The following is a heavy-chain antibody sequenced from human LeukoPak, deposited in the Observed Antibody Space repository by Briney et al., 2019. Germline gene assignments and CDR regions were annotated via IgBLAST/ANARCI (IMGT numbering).Heavy chain of an antibody. J-gene: IGHJ4*02. D-gene: IGHD3-22*01. CDR2: ISGSGSTI. CDR3: ARGSHYYDSSGPHSY. CDR1: GFTFSSYA. Sequence: GGSLRLSCAASGFTFSSYAMSWVRQAPGKGLEWVSAISGSGSTIYYADSVKGRFTISRDNAKNSLYLQMNSLRAEDTAVYYCARGSHYYDSSGPHSYWGQGTLVTVSS. V-gene: IGHV3-23*01.